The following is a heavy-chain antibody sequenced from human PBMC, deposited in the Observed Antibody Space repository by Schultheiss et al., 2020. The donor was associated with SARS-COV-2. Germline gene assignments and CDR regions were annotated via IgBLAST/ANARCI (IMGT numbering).Heavy chain of an antibody. CDR3: ARVQQWLALHWYFDL. J-gene: IGHJ2*01. CDR2: ISSSGSTI. Sequence: GGSLRLSCAASGFTFSDYYMSWIRQAPGKGLEWVSYISSSGSTIYYADSVKGRFTISRDNAKNSLYLQMNSLRAEDTAVYYCARVQQWLALHWYFDLWGRGTLVTVSS. D-gene: IGHD6-19*01. CDR1: GFTFSDYY. V-gene: IGHV3-11*01.